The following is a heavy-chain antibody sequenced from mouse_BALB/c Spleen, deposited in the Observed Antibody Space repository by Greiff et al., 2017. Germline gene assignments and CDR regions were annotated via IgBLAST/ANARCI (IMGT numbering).Heavy chain of an antibody. CDR2: INSNGGST. CDR1: GFTFSSYG. D-gene: IGHD4-1*01. CDR3: ARAKLTGYAMDY. Sequence: EVKVEESGGGLVQPGGSLKLSCAASGFTFSSYGMSWVRQTPDKRLELVATINSNGGSTYYPDSVKGRFTISRDNAKNTLYLQMSSLKSEDTAMYYCARAKLTGYAMDYWGQGTSVTVSS. J-gene: IGHJ4*01. V-gene: IGHV5-6-3*01.